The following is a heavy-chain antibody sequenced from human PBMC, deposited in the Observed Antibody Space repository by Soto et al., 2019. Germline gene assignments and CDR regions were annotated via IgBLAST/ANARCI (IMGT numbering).Heavy chain of an antibody. CDR3: ARDESPLRLVVPAAPWFDP. D-gene: IGHD2-2*01. CDR2: IWYDGSNK. J-gene: IGHJ5*02. Sequence: PGGSLRLSCAASGFTFSSYGMHWVGQAPGKRLEWVAVIWYDGSNKYYADSVKGRFTISRDNSKNTLYLQMNSLRAEDTAVYYCARDESPLRLVVPAAPWFDPWGQGTLVTVSS. V-gene: IGHV3-33*01. CDR1: GFTFSSYG.